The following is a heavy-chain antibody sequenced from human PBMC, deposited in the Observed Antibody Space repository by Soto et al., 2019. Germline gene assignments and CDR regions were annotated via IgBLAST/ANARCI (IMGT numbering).Heavy chain of an antibody. V-gene: IGHV1-18*01. CDR3: ARVVPGAEAWFGP. D-gene: IGHD2-2*01. Sequence: GASVKVSCKTSGYTFSNYSITWVRQAPGQPLEWLGWISLYSDGTNYAQKFQGRVSMTTDTSTTTAYMELRSLRSDDTAVYYCARVVPGAEAWFGPWGQGTLVTVSS. CDR2: ISLYSDGT. CDR1: GYTFSNYS. J-gene: IGHJ5*02.